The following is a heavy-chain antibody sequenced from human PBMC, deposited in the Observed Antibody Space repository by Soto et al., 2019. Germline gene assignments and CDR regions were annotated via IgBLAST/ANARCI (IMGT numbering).Heavy chain of an antibody. CDR2: LSASGRT. Sequence: SSETLSLTCAISGDSIGNFYWSWIRQPAGKGLESLGRLSASGRTNYSPSLQSRVTMSLDRSKNRFSLRLTSVSAADTAVYFCARGMGRYFDIWGRGTLVTV. CDR3: ARGMGRYFDI. CDR1: GDSIGNFY. D-gene: IGHD2-8*01. V-gene: IGHV4-4*07. J-gene: IGHJ2*01.